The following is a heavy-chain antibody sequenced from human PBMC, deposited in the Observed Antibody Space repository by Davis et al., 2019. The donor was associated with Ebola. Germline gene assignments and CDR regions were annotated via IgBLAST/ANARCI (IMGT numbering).Heavy chain of an antibody. J-gene: IGHJ4*02. Sequence: PGGSLRLSCAASGFTFSSYAMHWVRQAPGKGLEWISYISRGGNTIYYADSVKGRFTLSRDNAKDSLYLQMNSLGAEDTAVYYCARDSLRDGYPELDYWGQGTLVTVSS. CDR3: ARDSLRDGYPELDY. CDR1: GFTFSSYA. CDR2: ISRGGNTI. D-gene: IGHD5-24*01. V-gene: IGHV3-48*03.